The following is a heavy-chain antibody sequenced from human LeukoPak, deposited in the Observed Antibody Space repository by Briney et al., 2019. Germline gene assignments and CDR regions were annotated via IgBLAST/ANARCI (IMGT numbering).Heavy chain of an antibody. CDR3: ARVGDFSVAAFDI. J-gene: IGHJ3*02. D-gene: IGHD3-16*01. V-gene: IGHV3-30*14. Sequence: PGRSLRLSCAASGFTFSTYAMHWVRQAPGKGLEWVAVISYDGSNKYYADSVKGRFTISRDNSKNTLYLQMGSLRAEDMAVYYCARVGDFSVAAFDIWGQGTMVTVSS. CDR1: GFTFSTYA. CDR2: ISYDGSNK.